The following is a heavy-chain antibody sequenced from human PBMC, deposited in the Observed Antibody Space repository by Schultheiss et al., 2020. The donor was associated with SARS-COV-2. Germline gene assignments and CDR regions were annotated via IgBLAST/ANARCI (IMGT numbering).Heavy chain of an antibody. CDR1: GGSISSSSYY. Sequence: SQTLSLTCTVSGGSISSSSYYWGWIRQPPGKGLEWIGYIYYSGSTNYNPSLKSRVTISVDTSKNQFSLKLSSVTAADTAVYYCARVLGLVGASPFDSWGQGTLVTVSS. D-gene: IGHD1-26*01. CDR2: IYYSGST. CDR3: ARVLGLVGASPFDS. J-gene: IGHJ4*01. V-gene: IGHV4-61*05.